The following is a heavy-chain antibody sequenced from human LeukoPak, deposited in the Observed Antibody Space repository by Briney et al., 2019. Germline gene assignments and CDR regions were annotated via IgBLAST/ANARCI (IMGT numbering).Heavy chain of an antibody. V-gene: IGHV3-7*04. Sequence: PGGSLRLSCAASGFTFSNYWMTWVRQAPGKGLEWVANIEQDGSEKYYVDSVKGRFTISRDNARNSLYLQMNSLRAEDTAVYHCARDDYGSGSLTYWGQGTLVTVSS. CDR1: GFTFSNYW. D-gene: IGHD3-10*01. J-gene: IGHJ4*02. CDR3: ARDDYGSGSLTY. CDR2: IEQDGSEK.